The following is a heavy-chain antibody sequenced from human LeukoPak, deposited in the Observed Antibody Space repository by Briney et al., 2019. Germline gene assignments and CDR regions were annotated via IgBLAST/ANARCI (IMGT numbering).Heavy chain of an antibody. D-gene: IGHD6-6*01. V-gene: IGHV1-69*13. J-gene: IGHJ4*02. CDR1: GGTFNNYA. Sequence: ASVKVSCKASGGTFNNYAISWVRQAPGQGLEWMGGIIPVYGTASYAQNFQGKVTITSDESTSTSYLELSSLRSEDTAVYYCARPNKAAQYGPFDYWGQGTLVTVYS. CDR3: ARPNKAAQYGPFDY. CDR2: IIPVYGTA.